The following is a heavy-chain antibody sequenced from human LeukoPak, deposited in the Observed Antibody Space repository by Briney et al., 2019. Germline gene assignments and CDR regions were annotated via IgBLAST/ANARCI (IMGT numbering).Heavy chain of an antibody. V-gene: IGHV4-34*01. D-gene: IGHD3-10*01. CDR1: GGSFSGYY. Sequence: SETLSLTCAVYGGSFSGYYWSWIRQPPGKGLEWIGEINHSGSTNYNPSLKSRVTISVDTSKNQFSLKLSSVTAADTAVYYCARDGSGSYPTLDYWGQGTLVTVSS. CDR2: INHSGST. CDR3: ARDGSGSYPTLDY. J-gene: IGHJ4*02.